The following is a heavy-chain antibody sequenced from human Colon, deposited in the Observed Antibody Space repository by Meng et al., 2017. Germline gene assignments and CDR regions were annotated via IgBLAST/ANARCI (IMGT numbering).Heavy chain of an antibody. CDR3: ARAGLHSYYFDF. D-gene: IGHD2-21*01. CDR1: GGSNIRGGYY. V-gene: IGHV4-31*02. J-gene: IGHJ4*02. CDR2: ISNSGSA. Sequence: QVALQESGQGLVKPSQTLSLICSVSGGSNIRGGYYWSWIRQHPQKGLEWIGYISNSGSAYYNPSLKSRVSISVDTSKNQFSLKMDTVTAADTALYYCARAGLHSYYFDFWGQGTLVTVSS.